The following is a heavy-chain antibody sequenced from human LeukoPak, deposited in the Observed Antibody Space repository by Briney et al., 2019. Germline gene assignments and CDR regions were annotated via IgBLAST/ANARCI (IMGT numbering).Heavy chain of an antibody. CDR2: IKLDGSEK. J-gene: IGHJ4*02. D-gene: IGHD3-3*01. V-gene: IGHV3-7*03. CDR1: GLPLGKEW. Sequence: PCGSSKHSCVAAGLPLGKEWRSWVRQAQGKGLEWVANIKLDGSEKNYVDSVKGRFTISRDNTKNSLYLQMNSLRAEDTAVFYCARDQYDTWSRRGNFDSWGQGTLVIVSS. CDR3: ARDQYDTWSRRGNFDS.